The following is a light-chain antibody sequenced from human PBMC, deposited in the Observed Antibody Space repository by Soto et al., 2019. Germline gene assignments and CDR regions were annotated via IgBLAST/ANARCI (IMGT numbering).Light chain of an antibody. Sequence: VVMTQSPATLSVSPGERATLSCRTSESVSRNLAWYQQKPGQAPRLLIYDASTRATGIPDRFSGGGSGTEFTLTISSLQSEDFAVYYXQQYNNWPPQINFGQGTRLEIK. CDR1: ESVSRN. V-gene: IGKV3-15*01. J-gene: IGKJ5*01. CDR2: DAS. CDR3: QQYNNWPPQIN.